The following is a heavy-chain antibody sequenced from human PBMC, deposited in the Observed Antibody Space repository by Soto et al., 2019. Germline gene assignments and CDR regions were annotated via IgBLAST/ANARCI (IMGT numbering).Heavy chain of an antibody. CDR3: ARLAILVSSDC. D-gene: IGHD2-2*02. CDR2: IKSDGSTT. CDR1: GFTLSNYW. Sequence: GGSLRLSCAASGFTLSNYWMHWVRQAPGKGLEWVSRIKSDGSTTNYADSVKGRFTISRDSAKNTLYLQMNSLTAEDTAVYYCARLAILVSSDCWGQGSPVTVSS. J-gene: IGHJ4*02. V-gene: IGHV3-74*01.